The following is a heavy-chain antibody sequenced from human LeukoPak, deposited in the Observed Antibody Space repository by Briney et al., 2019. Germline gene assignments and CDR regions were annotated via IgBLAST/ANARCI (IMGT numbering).Heavy chain of an antibody. D-gene: IGHD3-22*01. V-gene: IGHV3-53*05. CDR2: IYRDDTT. J-gene: IGHJ4*02. Sequence: GGSLRLSCAASGFTVNTNYMSWVRQAPGKGLEWVSVIYRDDTTYYSDSVKGGLTISRDNSKNTLYLQMSSLRAEDTAVYYCATAAYDSGSYIVNHDYWGQGTLVTVSS. CDR1: GFTVNTNY. CDR3: ATAAYDSGSYIVNHDY.